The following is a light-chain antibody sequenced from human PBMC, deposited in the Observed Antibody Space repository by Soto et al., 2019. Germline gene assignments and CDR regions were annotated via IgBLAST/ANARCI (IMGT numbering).Light chain of an antibody. Sequence: QSALTQHASVSGSPGQSITISCTGTSSDVGGYNYVSWYQQHPGKAPKLMIYDVSNRPSGVSNRFSGSKSGNTASLTISGLQAEDEADYYCSSFTSSPVFGGGTKVTVL. CDR1: SSDVGGYNY. J-gene: IGLJ2*01. CDR3: SSFTSSPV. CDR2: DVS. V-gene: IGLV2-14*01.